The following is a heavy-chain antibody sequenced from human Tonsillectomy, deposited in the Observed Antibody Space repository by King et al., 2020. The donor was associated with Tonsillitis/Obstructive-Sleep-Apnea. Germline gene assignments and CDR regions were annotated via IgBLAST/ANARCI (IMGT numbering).Heavy chain of an antibody. CDR2: ISYDGSNR. CDR3: AGENWNQCYFDY. Sequence: QVQLVESGGDVVQPGRSLRLSCAASGFTFSSYAMHWVRQAPGKGLEWVAVISYDGSNRYYADSVKGRFTISRDNSKNTLYLQMNSLRAEDTAVYYCAGENWNQCYFDYWGQGTLVTVSS. V-gene: IGHV3-30*01. J-gene: IGHJ4*02. CDR1: GFTFSSYA. D-gene: IGHD1-1*01.